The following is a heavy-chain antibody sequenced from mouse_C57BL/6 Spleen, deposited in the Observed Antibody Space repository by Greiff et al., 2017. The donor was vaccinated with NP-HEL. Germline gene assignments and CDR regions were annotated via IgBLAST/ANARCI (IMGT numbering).Heavy chain of an antibody. CDR3: AREGGKGKSFDY. CDR2: IDPSDSET. CDR1: GYTFTSYW. Sequence: QVQLQQPGAELVRPGSSVKLSCKASGYTFTSYWMHWVKQRPIQGLEWIGNIDPSDSETHYNQKFKDKATLTVDKSSSTAYMQLSSLTSEDSAVYYCAREGGKGKSFDYWGQGTTLTVSS. J-gene: IGHJ2*01. V-gene: IGHV1-52*01. D-gene: IGHD1-3*01.